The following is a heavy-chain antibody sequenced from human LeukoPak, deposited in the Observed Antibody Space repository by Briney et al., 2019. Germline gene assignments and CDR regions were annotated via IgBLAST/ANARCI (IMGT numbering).Heavy chain of an antibody. CDR1: GCSLSRSSYY. Sequence: PSETLSLTCTVSGCSLSRSSYYWGWIRQPPGKGLEWIGNIYYSGSTYYNPSLKSRVTISVDTSKNQFSLKLSSVTAADTAVYYCARVLYCSGGSCHYYFDYWGQGTLVTVSS. CDR3: ARVLYCSGGSCHYYFDY. D-gene: IGHD2-15*01. J-gene: IGHJ4*02. V-gene: IGHV4-39*01. CDR2: IYYSGST.